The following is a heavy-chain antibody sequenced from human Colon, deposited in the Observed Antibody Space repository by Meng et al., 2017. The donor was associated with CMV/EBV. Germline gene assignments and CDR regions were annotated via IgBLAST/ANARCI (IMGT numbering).Heavy chain of an antibody. Sequence: GGSLRLSCAASGFTISDNYISWVRQAPGKGLEWISFIYTSGSTFYEDSVKGLFTVSRDKSENTVYLQMNSLRVEDTAVYFCAKDRGRLFRDYYFGLDVWGQGTTVTVSS. CDR3: AKDRGRLFRDYYFGLDV. CDR1: GFTISDNY. CDR2: IYTSGST. D-gene: IGHD3-10*01. V-gene: IGHV3-53*01. J-gene: IGHJ6*02.